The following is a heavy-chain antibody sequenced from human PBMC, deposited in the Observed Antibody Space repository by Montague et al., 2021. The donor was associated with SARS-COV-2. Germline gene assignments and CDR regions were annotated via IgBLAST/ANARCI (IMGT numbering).Heavy chain of an antibody. D-gene: IGHD3-10*01. CDR2: TFYSGST. V-gene: IGHV4-39*01. CDR3: ASMVRAQEYYFYY. CDR1: GDPISSSSCY. Sequence: SETLSLTCTVSGDPISSSSCYWVWNRQPQGKELVWIGCTFYSGSTDSNPSLRSRVTICADTPQNQFYLKLSTVTAADTAVYYCASMVRAQEYYFYYWGQGTLVTVSS. J-gene: IGHJ4*02.